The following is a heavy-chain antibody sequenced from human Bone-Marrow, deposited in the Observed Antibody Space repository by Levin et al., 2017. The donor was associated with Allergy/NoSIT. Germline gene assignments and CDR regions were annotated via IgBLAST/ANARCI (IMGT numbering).Heavy chain of an antibody. Sequence: PSQTLSLTCTVSGGSISSYYWTWIRQPPGKGLEWIGYIYYSVSTNYNPSLKSRVTISVDTSKNQFSLKLRSVTAADTAVYYCARGVATPTGASWYFDLWGRGTLVTVSS. CDR2: IYYSVST. J-gene: IGHJ2*01. D-gene: IGHD5-12*01. CDR1: GGSISSYY. V-gene: IGHV4-59*01. CDR3: ARGVATPTGASWYFDL.